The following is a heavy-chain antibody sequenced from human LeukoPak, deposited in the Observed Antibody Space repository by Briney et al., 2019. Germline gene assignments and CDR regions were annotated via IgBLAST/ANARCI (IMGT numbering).Heavy chain of an antibody. V-gene: IGHV3-74*01. D-gene: IGHD3-22*01. J-gene: IGHJ4*02. CDR3: AREYYYDNYFDY. CDR1: GFTFSSYW. CDR2: INSDGRST. Sequence: PGGSLRLSCAASGFTFSSYWMHWVRQAPGKGLVWVSRINSDGRSTTYADSVKGRFTISRDNAKNTLYLQMNSLRAEDTAVYYCAREYYYDNYFDYWGRGTLVTVSS.